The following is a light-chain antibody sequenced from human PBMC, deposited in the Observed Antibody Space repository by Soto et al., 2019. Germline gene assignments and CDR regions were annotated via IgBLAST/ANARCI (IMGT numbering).Light chain of an antibody. Sequence: QSVLTQPPSVSGAPGQRVTISCTGNSSNIGAGYDVHWYQQVPGTAPKLLIYGNINRPSGVPDRFSGSKSGTSASLAITGLQADDEADYYCQSYDSSLTVVFGGWTKLTVL. CDR1: SSNIGAGYD. V-gene: IGLV1-40*01. CDR2: GNI. CDR3: QSYDSSLTVV. J-gene: IGLJ2*01.